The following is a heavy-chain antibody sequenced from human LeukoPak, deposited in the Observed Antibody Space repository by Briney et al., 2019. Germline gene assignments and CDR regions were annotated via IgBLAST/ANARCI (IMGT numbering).Heavy chain of an antibody. J-gene: IGHJ4*02. D-gene: IGHD2-2*01. CDR3: AKRRVVPAAHAYYFDY. V-gene: IGHV3-23*01. Sequence: GGSLRLSCAASGFTFSSYAMSWVRQAPGKGLEWVSAISGSGGSTYYADSVKGRFTISRDNSKNTLYLQMNSLRAEDTAVYYCAKRRVVPAAHAYYFDYWGQGTLVTVSS. CDR1: GFTFSSYA. CDR2: ISGSGGST.